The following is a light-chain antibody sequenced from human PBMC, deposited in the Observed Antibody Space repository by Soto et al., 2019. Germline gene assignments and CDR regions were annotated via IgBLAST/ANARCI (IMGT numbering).Light chain of an antibody. CDR3: SSYTTSSTVV. CDR2: EVT. Sequence: QSVLTQPASGSGSPGKSITISCTGTSSNVGNYNYVSWYQQYPGKAPELMIYEVTNRPSGVSNRFSGSKSGNTAPLTISGLQAEDEADYYCSSYTTSSTVVFGSGTKVTVL. CDR1: SSNVGNYNY. V-gene: IGLV2-14*01. J-gene: IGLJ1*01.